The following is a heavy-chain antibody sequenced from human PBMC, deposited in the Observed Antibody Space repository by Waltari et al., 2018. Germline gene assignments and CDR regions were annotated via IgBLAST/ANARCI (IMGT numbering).Heavy chain of an antibody. V-gene: IGHV4-39*01. CDR1: GGSISSSSYY. Sequence: QPPLQESGPGLVKPSETLSLTCTVSGGSISSSSYYWGWIRQPPGKGLEWIGGIHYSGSTYDNPSRKSPVTISVDTSKKQFSLRRSSVTAADTAVYYCARQGRLPDAFDIWGQGTMVTVSS. J-gene: IGHJ3*02. CDR3: ARQGRLPDAFDI. CDR2: IHYSGST.